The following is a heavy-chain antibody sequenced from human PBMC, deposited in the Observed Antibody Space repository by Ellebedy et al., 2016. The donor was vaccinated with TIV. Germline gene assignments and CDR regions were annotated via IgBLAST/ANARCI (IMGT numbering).Heavy chain of an antibody. CDR3: ARDRDTIFYGMDV. Sequence: SVKVSCXASGCTFSSYGSRWVRQAPGQGLEWMGGSIPYFGTANYAQKFQGRVTITADESTSTAYMELSSLRSEDTAMYYCARDRDTIFYGMDVWGQGTTVTVSS. CDR1: GCTFSSYG. D-gene: IGHD3-3*01. V-gene: IGHV1-69*13. CDR2: SIPYFGTA. J-gene: IGHJ6*02.